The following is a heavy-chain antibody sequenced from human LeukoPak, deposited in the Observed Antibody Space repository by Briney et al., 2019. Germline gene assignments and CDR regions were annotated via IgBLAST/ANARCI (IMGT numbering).Heavy chain of an antibody. J-gene: IGHJ6*02. CDR3: ARDRGITMTTGYYYYGRDV. Sequence: GGSLRLSCAASGFTVSSNYMSWVRQAPGKGLEWVSVIYSGGSTSYADSLKGRFAISRDNSKNTPYLQMKSLRAEDKAVYYCARDRGITMTTGYYYYGRDVWGQGTTVTVSS. V-gene: IGHV3-53*01. CDR2: IYSGGST. D-gene: IGHD3-22*01. CDR1: GFTVSSNY.